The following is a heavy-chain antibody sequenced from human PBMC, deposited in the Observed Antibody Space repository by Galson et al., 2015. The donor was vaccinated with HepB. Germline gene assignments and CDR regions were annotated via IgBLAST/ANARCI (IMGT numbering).Heavy chain of an antibody. CDR2: ISYDGSNK. CDR1: GFTFGSYA. Sequence: SLRLSCAASGFTFGSYAMHWVRQAPGKGLEWVAVISYDGSNKNYADSVNGRYTISRDNSKNTLYLQVNSLQADDTAVYYCARAGYKANGGYSHYWGQGTLVIVSS. J-gene: IGHJ4*02. CDR3: ARAGYKANGGYSHY. V-gene: IGHV3-30-3*01. D-gene: IGHD3-22*01.